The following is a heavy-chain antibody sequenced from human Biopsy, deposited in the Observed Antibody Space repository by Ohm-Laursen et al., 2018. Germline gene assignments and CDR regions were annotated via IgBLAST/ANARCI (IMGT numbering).Heavy chain of an antibody. V-gene: IGHV3-33*06. D-gene: IGHD3-10*01. J-gene: IGHJ5*02. CDR3: AKGRSGGTGHGNWFDP. CDR2: IWYDGNKK. Sequence: SLRLSCSASGFNFSHYGMNWVRQAPGKGLEWVAVIWYDGNKKTYADSVKGRFSISRDNSKNTLYLQMNSLRVEDTAVYYCAKGRSGGTGHGNWFDPWGQGTLVIVSS. CDR1: GFNFSHYG.